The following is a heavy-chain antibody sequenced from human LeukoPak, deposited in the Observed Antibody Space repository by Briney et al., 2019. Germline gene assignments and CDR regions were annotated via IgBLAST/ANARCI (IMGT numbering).Heavy chain of an antibody. CDR2: IYYSGST. J-gene: IGHJ4*02. CDR3: ARARGSSPFNY. V-gene: IGHV4-59*12. D-gene: IGHD3-10*01. Sequence: SETLSLTCTVSGGSISSSYWSWIRQPPGKGLEWIGYIYYSGSTYYNPSLKSRVTISVDTSKNQFSLKLSSVTAADTAVYYCARARGSSPFNYWGQGTLVTVSS. CDR1: GGSISSSY.